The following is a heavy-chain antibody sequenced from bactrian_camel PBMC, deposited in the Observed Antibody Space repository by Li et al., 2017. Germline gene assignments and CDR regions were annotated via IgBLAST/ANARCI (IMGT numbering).Heavy chain of an antibody. CDR1: GFTFPTYY. CDR3: AIVHYMSTIVVDDFGHWGQGTREFVGVWL. D-gene: IGHD2*01. V-gene: IGHV3-2*01. J-gene: IGHJ4*01. Sequence: QVQLVESGGGLVQPGGSLRLSCAASGFTFPTYYMTWVRQGPGKGLEWVSSLFSDDGSTTYADSVKGRFTISKDNAKNTLYLRLNSLKTGDTAMYYCAIVHYMSTIVVDDFGHWGQGTREFVGVWLLGPGDPGHRL. CDR2: LFSDDGST.